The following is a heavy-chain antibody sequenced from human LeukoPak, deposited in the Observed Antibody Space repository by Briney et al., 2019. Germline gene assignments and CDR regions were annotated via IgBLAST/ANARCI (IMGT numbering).Heavy chain of an antibody. CDR1: GGTFSSYA. CDR2: IIPILGIA. CDR3: ASDDSSGYSLFDY. Sequence: SVRVSCKASGGTFSSYAISWVQQAPGQGLEWMGRIIPILGIANYAQKFQGRVTITADKSTSTAYMELSSLRSEDTAVYYCASDDSSGYSLFDYWGQGTLVTVSS. V-gene: IGHV1-69*04. D-gene: IGHD3-22*01. J-gene: IGHJ4*02.